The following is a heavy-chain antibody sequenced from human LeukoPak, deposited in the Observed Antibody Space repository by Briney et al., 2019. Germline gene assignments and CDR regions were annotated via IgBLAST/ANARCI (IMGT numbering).Heavy chain of an antibody. V-gene: IGHV4-39*01. Sequence: SETLSLTCTVSGGSISSSSYYWGWIRQPPGKGLEWIGSIYYSGSTYYNPALKSRVTISVDTSKTQFSLKLSSVTDADTAVYYCARHFLGHIDYWGQGTLVTVSS. CDR3: ARHFLGHIDY. J-gene: IGHJ4*02. CDR2: IYYSGST. D-gene: IGHD2/OR15-2a*01. CDR1: GGSISSSSYY.